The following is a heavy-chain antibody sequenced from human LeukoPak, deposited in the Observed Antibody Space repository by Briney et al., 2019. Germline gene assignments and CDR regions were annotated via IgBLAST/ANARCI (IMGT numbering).Heavy chain of an antibody. CDR2: IYPGVSDT. CDR3: ARREGSGWSIDY. CDR1: EYSLLSIW. D-gene: IGHD6-19*01. V-gene: IGHV5-51*01. J-gene: IGHJ4*02. Sequence: GESLHIPCQGSEYSLLSIWLGWARQMPGKGLEWMGTIYPGVSDTRNSPSFQGQVTISADKSINTAYVQWSSLKASDTAMYYCARREGSGWSIDYWGQGTLVTVSS.